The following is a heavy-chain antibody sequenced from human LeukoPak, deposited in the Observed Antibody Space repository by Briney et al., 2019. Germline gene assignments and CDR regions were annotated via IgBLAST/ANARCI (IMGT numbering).Heavy chain of an antibody. D-gene: IGHD4-23*01. Sequence: PSETLSLTCTVSGGSISSSNYYWGWIRQPPGKGLEWVGSSFYGGSTYYNPSLKSRVTISVDTSKNQFSLKLSSVTAADTAVYYCAREALYGGTDYWGQGTLVTVSS. CDR1: GGSISSSNYY. CDR3: AREALYGGTDY. J-gene: IGHJ4*02. V-gene: IGHV4-39*07. CDR2: SFYGGST.